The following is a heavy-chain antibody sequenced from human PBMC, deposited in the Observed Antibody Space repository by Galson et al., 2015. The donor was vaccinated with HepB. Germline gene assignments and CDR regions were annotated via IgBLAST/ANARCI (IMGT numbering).Heavy chain of an antibody. CDR1: GYTFRSFG. CDR3: TRGSHGDYGLFQY. CDR2: VSVYNGNT. Sequence: SVKVSCKASGYTFRSFGIGWVRQAPGQGLEWMGWVSVYNGNTSFAQNFQDRITMTTDTSANMAYLELKSLGFDDTAIYYCTRGSHGDYGLFQYWGQGTPVIVSS. V-gene: IGHV1-18*01. D-gene: IGHD4-17*01. J-gene: IGHJ1*01.